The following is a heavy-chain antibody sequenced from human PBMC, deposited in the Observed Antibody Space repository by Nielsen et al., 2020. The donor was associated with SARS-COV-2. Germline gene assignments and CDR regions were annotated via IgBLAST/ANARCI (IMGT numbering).Heavy chain of an antibody. V-gene: IGHV3-7*03. J-gene: IGHJ6*02. CDR3: ARVVNGVAVAGTGQYYYYGMDV. CDR2: INQDGSEK. Sequence: WIRQPPGKGLEWVGNINQDGSEKNYVDSVKGRFTISRDNAKNSLYLQMNSLRAEDTAVYYCARVVNGVAVAGTGQYYYYGMDVWGQGTTVTVSS. D-gene: IGHD6-19*01.